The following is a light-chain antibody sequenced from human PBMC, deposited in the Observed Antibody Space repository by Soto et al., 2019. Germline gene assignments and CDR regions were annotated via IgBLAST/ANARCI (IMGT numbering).Light chain of an antibody. V-gene: IGLV1-51*01. CDR1: SSNIGNNY. J-gene: IGLJ2*01. Sequence: QSVLTQPPSVSAAPGQRVTISGSGSSSNIGNNYVSWYQQLAGTAPKLLIYDNNKRPSGIPDRFSCSKSGTSATLGITGLQTGDEADYYCGTWDSSLSAVVFGGGTKLTVL. CDR3: GTWDSSLSAVV. CDR2: DNN.